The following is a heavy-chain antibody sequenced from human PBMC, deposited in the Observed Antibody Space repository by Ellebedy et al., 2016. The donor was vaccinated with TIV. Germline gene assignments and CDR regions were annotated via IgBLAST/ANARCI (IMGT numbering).Heavy chain of an antibody. CDR2: ISHTGSRT. CDR1: GFTFSSYA. Sequence: GESLKISCAASGFTFSSYAMSWVRQAPGKGLEWVSTISHTGSRTYYADSVEGRLTISRDNSKKTLYLQMNSLRAEDTAVYYCARGRSGTYIHHAFDYWGQGTLVTVSS. J-gene: IGHJ4*02. D-gene: IGHD1-14*01. V-gene: IGHV3-23*01. CDR3: ARGRSGTYIHHAFDY.